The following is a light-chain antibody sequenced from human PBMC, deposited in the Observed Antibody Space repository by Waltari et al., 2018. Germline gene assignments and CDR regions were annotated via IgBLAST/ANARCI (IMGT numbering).Light chain of an antibody. J-gene: IGLJ2*01. CDR2: EVS. V-gene: IGLV2-14*01. CDR1: SCYVGRYNY. Sequence: QSALTQPASVSGSPGQSITISCTGTSCYVGRYNYVSCYQQHPGKAPKLMIYEVSNRPSGVSNRFSGSKSGNTASLTISGLQAEDEADYYCSSYTSSSTLVVFGGGTKLTVL. CDR3: SSYTSSSTLVV.